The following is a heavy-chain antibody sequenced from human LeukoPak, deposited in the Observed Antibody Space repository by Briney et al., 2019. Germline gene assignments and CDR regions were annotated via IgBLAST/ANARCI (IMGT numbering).Heavy chain of an antibody. CDR3: ARDRDGSGSWETNFDY. V-gene: IGHV3-53*01. D-gene: IGHD3-10*01. Sequence: PGGSLRLSCAASGFTFSIYWMHWVRQAPGKGLEWVSIVESGGETYYADSVKGRFTISRDDSKNTLYLQMNTLRVEDTAVCYCARDRDGSGSWETNFDYWGQGSLVTVS. CDR2: VESGGET. CDR1: GFTFSIYW. J-gene: IGHJ4*02.